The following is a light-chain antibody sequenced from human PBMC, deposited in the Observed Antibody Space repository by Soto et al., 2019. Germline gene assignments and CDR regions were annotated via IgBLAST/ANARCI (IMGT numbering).Light chain of an antibody. J-gene: IGLJ2*01. V-gene: IGLV4-69*01. Sequence: QLVLTQSPSASASLGASVKLTCTLSSGHSSYAIAWHQQQPEKGPRYLMKLNSDGSHSQGDGIPDRFSGSSSGAERYLTISGLQSEDEADYYCQTWGTGIRGVFGGGTKLTVL. CDR1: SGHSSYA. CDR3: QTWGTGIRGV. CDR2: LNSDGSH.